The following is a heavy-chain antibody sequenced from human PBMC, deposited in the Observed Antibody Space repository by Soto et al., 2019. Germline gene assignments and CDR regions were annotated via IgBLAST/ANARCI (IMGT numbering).Heavy chain of an antibody. CDR2: IIPILGIA. V-gene: IGHV1-69*02. CDR1: GGTFSSYT. D-gene: IGHD6-13*01. Sequence: SVKGSCKASGGTFSSYTISWVRQAPGQGLEWMGRIIPILGIANYAQKFQGRVTITADKSTSTAYMELSSLRSEDTAVYYCASSSWYQDYYYGMDVWGQGTTVTVSS. CDR3: ASSSWYQDYYYGMDV. J-gene: IGHJ6*02.